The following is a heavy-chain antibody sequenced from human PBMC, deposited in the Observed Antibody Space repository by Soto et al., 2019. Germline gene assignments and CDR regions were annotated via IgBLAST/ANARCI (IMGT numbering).Heavy chain of an antibody. J-gene: IGHJ4*02. Sequence: QVHLVQSGAEVKKPGASVKVSCKASGYIFSSYAVTWVRPAPGQGLEWMGWNSAYTGDTNYTQNLQDRVTMTTDTSTNTAYMELRDLRYDDTAVYYCSRLGTVRTYFDSWGQGTLITVSS. D-gene: IGHD4-17*01. V-gene: IGHV1-18*01. CDR3: SRLGTVRTYFDS. CDR2: NSAYTGDT. CDR1: GYIFSSYA.